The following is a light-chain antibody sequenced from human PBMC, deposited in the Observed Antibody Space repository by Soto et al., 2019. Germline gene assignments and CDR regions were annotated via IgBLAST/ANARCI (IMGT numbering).Light chain of an antibody. Sequence: DIVMTQSPDSLAVSLGERATINCKSSQNVLYSSNNKHYLAWYQQKPGQPPKLLIYWASTRESGVPDRFSGSGSGTDFTLTISSLQAEDVAVYYCQQYYSTITFGQGTRLEIK. CDR1: QNVLYSSNNKHY. CDR2: WAS. CDR3: QQYYSTIT. J-gene: IGKJ5*01. V-gene: IGKV4-1*01.